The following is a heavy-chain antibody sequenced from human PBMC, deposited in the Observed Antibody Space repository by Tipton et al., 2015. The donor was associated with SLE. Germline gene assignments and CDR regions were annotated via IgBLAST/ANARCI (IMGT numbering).Heavy chain of an antibody. D-gene: IGHD6-13*01. Sequence: SLRLSCAGSGFTFSSYWMGWVRQAPGKGLEWVANIKQDGSEKYYVDSVKGRFTISRDNAKNSLYLQMNSLRAEDTAVYYCARSIAAAGALGYWGQGTLVTVSS. V-gene: IGHV3-7*01. CDR1: GFTFSSYW. J-gene: IGHJ4*02. CDR2: IKQDGSEK. CDR3: ARSIAAAGALGY.